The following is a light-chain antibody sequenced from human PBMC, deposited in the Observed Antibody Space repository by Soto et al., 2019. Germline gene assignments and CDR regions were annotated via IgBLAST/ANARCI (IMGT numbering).Light chain of an antibody. Sequence: DIQMTQSPSTLSSSVGDRVTITCRASESLSGRLAGYQQRPGQAPTLLIYDVSTLESGVPSRFSGPGYGTEFTLTISVLQPDDFATYYCQRYNYYATFGPVTKGEV. V-gene: IGKV1-5*01. CDR1: ESLSGR. J-gene: IGKJ1*01. CDR3: QRYNYYAT. CDR2: DVS.